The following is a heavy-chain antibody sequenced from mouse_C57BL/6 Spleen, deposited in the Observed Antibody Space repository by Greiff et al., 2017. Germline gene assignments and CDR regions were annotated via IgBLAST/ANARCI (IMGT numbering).Heavy chain of an antibody. CDR2: ISYDGSN. Sequence: EVHLVESGPGLVKPSQSLSLTCSVTGYSITSGYYWNWIRQFPGNKLEWMGYISYDGSNNYNPSLKNRISITRDTSKNQFFLKLNSVTTEDTATYYCAKGKKTYYAMDYWGQGTSVTVSS. CDR1: GYSITSGYY. V-gene: IGHV3-6*01. J-gene: IGHJ4*01. CDR3: AKGKKTYYAMDY.